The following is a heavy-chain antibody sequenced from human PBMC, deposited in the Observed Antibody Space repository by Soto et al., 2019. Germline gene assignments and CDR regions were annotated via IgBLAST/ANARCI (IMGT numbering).Heavy chain of an antibody. J-gene: IGHJ6*03. Sequence: QVQLVESGGGVVQPGTSLRLSCTASGFKFSYYGMHWVRQGPGKGLEWVAVIWYDGGRDYYSDSVEGRFTISRDNFQDPVFLGMNRLGVQDTAVYFCGPGTSHFYYYMDVWGEGTTVTVSS. CDR2: IWYDGGRD. V-gene: IGHV3-33*01. CDR1: GFKFSYYG. CDR3: GPGTSHFYYYMDV. D-gene: IGHD3-10*01.